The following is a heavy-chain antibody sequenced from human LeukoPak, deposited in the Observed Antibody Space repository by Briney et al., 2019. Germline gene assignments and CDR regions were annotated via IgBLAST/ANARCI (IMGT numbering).Heavy chain of an antibody. J-gene: IGHJ5*01. CDR2: INPNSGST. V-gene: IGHV1-2*02. D-gene: IGHD2-15*01. Sequence: ASVTVSCKASGYTFTCYYMHWVRQAPGQGREWMGWINPNSGSTKYAQKFQGRVTMTRDTSISTAYMELSRLRSDDSAVFYCARQADNNWFDCWGQGTLVTVSS. CDR1: GYTFTCYY. CDR3: ARQADNNWFDC.